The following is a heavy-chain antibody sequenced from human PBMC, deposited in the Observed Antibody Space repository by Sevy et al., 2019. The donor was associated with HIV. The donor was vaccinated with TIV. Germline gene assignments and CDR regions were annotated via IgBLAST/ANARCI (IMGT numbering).Heavy chain of an antibody. CDR3: ARDPSGWYRGGYFDY. CDR1: GYTFTSYG. D-gene: IGHD6-19*01. V-gene: IGHV1-18*01. J-gene: IGHJ4*02. CDR2: ISAYNGNT. Sequence: ASVKVSCKASGYTFTSYGISWVRQAPGQGLEWMGWISAYNGNTNYAQKLQGRVTMTTDTSTSTAYMELRSLRSDDTAVYYWARDPSGWYRGGYFDYWGQGTLVTVSS.